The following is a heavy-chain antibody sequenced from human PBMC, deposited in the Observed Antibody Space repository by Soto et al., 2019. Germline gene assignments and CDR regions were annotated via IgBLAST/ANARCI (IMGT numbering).Heavy chain of an antibody. V-gene: IGHV3-30*18. CDR1: GFTFSSYG. D-gene: IGHD3-10*01. J-gene: IGHJ4*02. Sequence: QVQLVESGGGVVQPGRSLRLSCAASGFTFSSYGMHWVRQAPGKGLEWVAVISYDGSNKYYADSVKGRFTISRDNSKNTLYLQMNSLRAEDTAVYYCAKSIFSLHYYGSVSLPDYWGQGTLVTVSS. CDR3: AKSIFSLHYYGSVSLPDY. CDR2: ISYDGSNK.